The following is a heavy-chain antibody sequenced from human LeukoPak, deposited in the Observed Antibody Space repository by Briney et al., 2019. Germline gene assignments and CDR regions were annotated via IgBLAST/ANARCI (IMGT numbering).Heavy chain of an antibody. Sequence: GFLRLSCAASGFTLSYFDMNWVRQAPGKGLEWVSSISTSSRYIYYKDSVRGRFTISRDDAKNSLHLEMNSLRAEDTAVYYCARADCSSSTCYLRRSWFDPWGQGTLVTVSS. D-gene: IGHD2-2*01. CDR2: ISTSSRYI. CDR1: GFTLSYFD. CDR3: ARADCSSSTCYLRRSWFDP. J-gene: IGHJ5*02. V-gene: IGHV3-21*01.